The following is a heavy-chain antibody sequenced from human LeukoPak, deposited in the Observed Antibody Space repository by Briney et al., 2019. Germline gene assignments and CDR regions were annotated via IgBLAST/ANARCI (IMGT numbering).Heavy chain of an antibody. Sequence: GESLKISCKGSGYSFTSYWIGWARQMPGKGLEWMGIIYPGDSDTRYSPSFQGQVTISADKSISTAYLQWSSLKASDTAMYYCARPPYDSSGYYLRDYWGQGTLVTVSS. J-gene: IGHJ4*02. D-gene: IGHD3-22*01. V-gene: IGHV5-51*01. CDR1: GYSFTSYW. CDR3: ARPPYDSSGYYLRDY. CDR2: IYPGDSDT.